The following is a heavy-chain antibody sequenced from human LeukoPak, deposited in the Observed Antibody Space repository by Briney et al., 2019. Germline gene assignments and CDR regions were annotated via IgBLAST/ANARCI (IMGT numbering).Heavy chain of an antibody. CDR1: GFTFSSYA. Sequence: GGSLRLSCAASGFTFSSYAMHWVRQAPGKGREYVSAISSNGGSTYYANSVKGRFTISRDNSKNTLYLQMGSLRAEDMAVYYCARGSSGSSFDYWGQGTLVTISS. J-gene: IGHJ4*02. V-gene: IGHV3-64*01. D-gene: IGHD1-26*01. CDR2: ISSNGGST. CDR3: ARGSSGSSFDY.